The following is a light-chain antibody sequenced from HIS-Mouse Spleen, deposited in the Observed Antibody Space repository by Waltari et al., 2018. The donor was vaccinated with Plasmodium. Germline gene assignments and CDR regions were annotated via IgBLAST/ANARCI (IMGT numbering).Light chain of an antibody. V-gene: IGLV3-1*01. J-gene: IGLJ2*01. CDR2: QDS. CDR1: KLGDKY. Sequence: SYELTQPPSVSVAPGQTASITCSGDKLGDKYACWYQQKPGQSPVLVSYQDSKRPSGIPERFSGSNSGNTVTLTISGTQAMDEADYYCQAWDSSTVVFGGGTKLTVL. CDR3: QAWDSSTVV.